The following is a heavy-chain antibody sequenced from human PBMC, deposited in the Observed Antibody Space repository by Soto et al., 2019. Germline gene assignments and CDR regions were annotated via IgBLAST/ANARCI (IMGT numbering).Heavy chain of an antibody. D-gene: IGHD3-22*01. CDR3: ARHGPRVYYDNSDYYYYGMDV. CDR1: GGSFSGYY. V-gene: IGHV4-34*01. CDR2: INHSGST. Sequence: PSETLCLTCAVYGGSFSGYYWSWIRQPPGKGLEWIGEINHSGSTNYNPSLKSRVTISVDTSKNQFSLKLSSVTAADTAVYYCARHGPRVYYDNSDYYYYGMDVWGQGTTVTVSS. J-gene: IGHJ6*02.